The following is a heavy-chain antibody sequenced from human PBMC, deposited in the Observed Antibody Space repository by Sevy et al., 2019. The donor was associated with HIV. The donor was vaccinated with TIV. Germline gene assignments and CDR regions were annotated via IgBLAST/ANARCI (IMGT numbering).Heavy chain of an antibody. CDR2: ISGSGGST. D-gene: IGHD3-22*01. V-gene: IGHV3-23*01. J-gene: IGHJ4*02. Sequence: GGSLRLSCAASGFTFSSYAMSWVRQAPGKGLEWVSAISGSGGSTYYADSVKGRFTISRDNSKNTLYLQMNSLRAEVTAVYYCARVSAYYYDSSGYYRYFDYWGQGTLVTVSS. CDR1: GFTFSSYA. CDR3: ARVSAYYYDSSGYYRYFDY.